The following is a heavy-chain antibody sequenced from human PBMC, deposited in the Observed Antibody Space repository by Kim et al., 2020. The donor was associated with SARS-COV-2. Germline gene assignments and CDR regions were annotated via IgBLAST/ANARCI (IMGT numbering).Heavy chain of an antibody. CDR3: AREGMATIGGMDV. J-gene: IGHJ6*02. D-gene: IGHD5-12*01. V-gene: IGHV3-13*01. Sequence: YPGSVKGRFTISRENAKNSLYLQMNSLRAGDTAVYYCAREGMATIGGMDVWGQGTTVTVSS.